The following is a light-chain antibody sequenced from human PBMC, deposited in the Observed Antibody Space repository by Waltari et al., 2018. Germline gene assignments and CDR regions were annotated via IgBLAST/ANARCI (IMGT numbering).Light chain of an antibody. CDR3: QSYDSSLRCWV. V-gene: IGLV1-40*01. CDR1: SSNFGAGHD. Sequence: QSVLTQPPSVSGAPGQRVTISCTGSSSNFGAGHDVHWYQRLPGTATKPLIYANINRPSGVPGRFAGSQSGTSASLAITGLQAEDEADYYCQSYDSSLRCWVFGGGTKLTVL. J-gene: IGLJ3*02. CDR2: ANI.